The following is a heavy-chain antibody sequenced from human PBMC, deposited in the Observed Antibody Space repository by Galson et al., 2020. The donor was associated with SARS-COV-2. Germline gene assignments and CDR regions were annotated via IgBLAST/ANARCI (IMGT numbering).Heavy chain of an antibody. CDR3: ARVRPEAVGTTFWYFDL. CDR2: IDWDDDK. CDR1: GFSLSTSGMC. Sequence: ESGPTLVKPTQTLTLTCTFSGFSLSTSGMCVSWIRQPPGKALEWLARIDWDDDKFYSTSLKTRLTISKDTSKNQVVLTMTNMDPVDAATYYCARVRPEAVGTTFWYFDLWGRGALVTVSS. D-gene: IGHD6-13*01. J-gene: IGHJ2*01. V-gene: IGHV2-70*17.